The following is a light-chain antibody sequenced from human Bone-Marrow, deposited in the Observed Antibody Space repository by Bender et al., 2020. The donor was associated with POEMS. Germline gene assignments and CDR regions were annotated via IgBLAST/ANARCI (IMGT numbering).Light chain of an antibody. CDR1: SSDVGSYNV. V-gene: IGLV2-23*02. CDR2: EVS. J-gene: IGLJ1*01. Sequence: QSALTQPASVSGSPGQSITISCTGTSSDVGSYNVVTWYQQHPGKAPKLMIYEVSKRPSGVSNRFSGSKTGNTASLTISGLQAEDEADYYCCSFVTTTTSFYVFGTGTKVTVL. CDR3: CSFVTTTTSFYV.